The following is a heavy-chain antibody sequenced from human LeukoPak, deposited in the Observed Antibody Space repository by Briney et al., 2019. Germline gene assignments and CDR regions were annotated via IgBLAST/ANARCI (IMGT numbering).Heavy chain of an antibody. CDR2: ISSSGSTI. V-gene: IGHV3-11*01. CDR1: GFTFSDYY. J-gene: IGHJ4*02. Sequence: GGSLRLSCAASGFTFSDYYMSWIRQAPGKGLEWVSYISSSGSTIYYADSVKGRFTISRDNAKNSLYLQMNSLRAEDTAVYYCARALVRWNRPVDYWGQGTLVTVSS. D-gene: IGHD4-23*01. CDR3: ARALVRWNRPVDY.